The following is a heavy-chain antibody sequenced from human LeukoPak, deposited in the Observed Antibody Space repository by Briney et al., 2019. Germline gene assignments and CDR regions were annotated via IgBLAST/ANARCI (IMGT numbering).Heavy chain of an antibody. Sequence: SETLSLTCTVSRGSISSYYWSWIRQPPGKGLECFGYISYSGSTNYNPSLKSRVTISVDTSKNHFSLRLNTVTAADTAVYYCARDGADGDYDGAFDIWGQGTMVTVSS. CDR3: ARDGADGDYDGAFDI. J-gene: IGHJ3*02. V-gene: IGHV4-59*01. D-gene: IGHD4-17*01. CDR2: ISYSGST. CDR1: RGSISSYY.